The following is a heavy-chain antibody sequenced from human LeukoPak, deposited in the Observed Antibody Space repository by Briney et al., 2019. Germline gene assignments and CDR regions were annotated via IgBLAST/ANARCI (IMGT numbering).Heavy chain of an antibody. CDR1: GYSFTNYW. D-gene: IGHD5-12*01. J-gene: IGHJ4*02. Sequence: GESLKISCKASGYSFTNYWIGWVRQMPGKGLEWVGIIYPGDSDTKYSPSFQGQVTISADKSINTAYLQWSSLRASDTAMYYCARQGTIVAGTLGTTFDYWGQGTLPTVSS. V-gene: IGHV5-51*01. CDR3: ARQGTIVAGTLGTTFDY. CDR2: IYPGDSDT.